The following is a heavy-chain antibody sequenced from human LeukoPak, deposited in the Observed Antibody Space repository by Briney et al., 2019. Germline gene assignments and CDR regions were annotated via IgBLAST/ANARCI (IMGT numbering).Heavy chain of an antibody. V-gene: IGHV1-24*01. CDR2: FDPEDGQT. Sequence: ASVKVSCKVSGYSLTELSMYWVRQAAPGTGLEWMGGFDPEDGQTIYAQKFQGRVTMTRDTSTSTVYMELSSLRSEDTAVYYCARVGVSGWYVGPAFDIWGQGTMVTVSS. CDR3: ARVGVSGWYVGPAFDI. D-gene: IGHD6-19*01. J-gene: IGHJ3*02. CDR1: GYSLTELS.